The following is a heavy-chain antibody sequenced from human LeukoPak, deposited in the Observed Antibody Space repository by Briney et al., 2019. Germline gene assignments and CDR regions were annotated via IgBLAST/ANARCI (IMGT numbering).Heavy chain of an antibody. D-gene: IGHD3-22*01. Sequence: SGGSLRLSCAASGFTFSDYYMGWIRQAPGKGLEWVSYISSSGSSIYNADSVKGRFTISRDNAKNSLYLQMNSLRAEDTAVYYCVRDIHYYDSSGYDYWGRGTLVTVSS. V-gene: IGHV3-11*01. CDR3: VRDIHYYDSSGYDY. CDR1: GFTFSDYY. CDR2: ISSSGSSI. J-gene: IGHJ4*02.